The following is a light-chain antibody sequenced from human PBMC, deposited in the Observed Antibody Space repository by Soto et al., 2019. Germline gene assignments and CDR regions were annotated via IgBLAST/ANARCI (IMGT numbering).Light chain of an antibody. Sequence: DIPMTQSPSSLSASVGDRVTITCRASESIARPLNWYQQKPGKAPKLLIYAASSLQNGVPSRFRGGGSGTDFTLTISNLQPEDFATYYCQQSYSTLSITFGQGTRLQIK. J-gene: IGKJ5*01. V-gene: IGKV1-39*01. CDR1: ESIARP. CDR3: QQSYSTLSIT. CDR2: AAS.